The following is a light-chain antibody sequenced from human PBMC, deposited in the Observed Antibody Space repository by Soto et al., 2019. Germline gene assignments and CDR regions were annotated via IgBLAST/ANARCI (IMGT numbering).Light chain of an antibody. CDR3: SSYTSSNTYV. CDR1: SSDVSGYNY. V-gene: IGLV2-14*01. CDR2: DVS. J-gene: IGLJ1*01. Sequence: QPVLTQPASVSGSPGQSITISCTGTSSDVSGYNYVSWYQQHPGKAPKLMIYDVSNRPSGVSNRFSGSKSGNTASLTISGLQAEDEADYYCSSYTSSNTYVFGTGTKVTVL.